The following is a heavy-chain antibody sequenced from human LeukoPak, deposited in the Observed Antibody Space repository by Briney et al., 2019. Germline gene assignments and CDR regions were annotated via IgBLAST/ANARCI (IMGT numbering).Heavy chain of an antibody. V-gene: IGHV3-66*01. Sequence: PGGSLRLSCAASGFTVSSKYISWVRQAPGKGLEGVSVIYDGGSADYADSVKGRFTISRDNSKSKVYLQMNSLRVEDTAVYYCAREASYSGSWWYFDHWGQGTLVTVSS. D-gene: IGHD6-13*01. J-gene: IGHJ4*02. CDR2: IYDGGSA. CDR1: GFTVSSKY. CDR3: AREASYSGSWWYFDH.